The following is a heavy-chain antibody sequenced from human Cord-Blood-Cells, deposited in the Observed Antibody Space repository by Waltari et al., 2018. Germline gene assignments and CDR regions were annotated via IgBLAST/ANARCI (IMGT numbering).Heavy chain of an antibody. CDR3: ARQGYSSSHEYFQH. Sequence: QLQLQESGPGLVKPSETLSLTCTVSGGSISSSSYYWGWIRQPPGKGLEWLGSIYYSGSTYYNPYLKSRGTISGDTSKNQFALKLSSVTAADTAGYYCARQGYSSSHEYFQHWGQGTLVTVSS. D-gene: IGHD6-13*01. V-gene: IGHV4-39*07. CDR2: IYYSGST. CDR1: GGSISSSSYY. J-gene: IGHJ1*01.